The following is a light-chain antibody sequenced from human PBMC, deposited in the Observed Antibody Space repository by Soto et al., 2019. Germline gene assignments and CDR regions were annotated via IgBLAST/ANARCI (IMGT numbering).Light chain of an antibody. J-gene: IGLJ2*01. CDR2: EVN. Sequence: QSALTQPPSASGSPGQSVTISCTGSSGDVGAYDHVSWYQQFPGKAPQIMIYEVNKRPSGVPDRFSGSKSGNTASLTVSGLQAEDEADYFCSSFTVSNNVIFGGGTKVTVL. CDR3: SSFTVSNNVI. CDR1: SGDVGAYDH. V-gene: IGLV2-8*01.